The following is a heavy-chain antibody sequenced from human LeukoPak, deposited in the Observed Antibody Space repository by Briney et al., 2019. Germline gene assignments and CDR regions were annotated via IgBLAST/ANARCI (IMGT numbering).Heavy chain of an antibody. V-gene: IGHV4-38-2*02. CDR1: GYSISSGYY. D-gene: IGHD6-13*01. J-gene: IGHJ5*02. CDR2: IYHSGST. Sequence: PSETLSLTCTVSGYSISSGYYWGWIRQPPGKGLEWIGSIYHSGSTYYNPSLKSRVTISVDTSKNQFSLKLSSVTAADTAVYYCARDRGYSSSWPNWFDPWGQGTLVTVSS. CDR3: ARDRGYSSSWPNWFDP.